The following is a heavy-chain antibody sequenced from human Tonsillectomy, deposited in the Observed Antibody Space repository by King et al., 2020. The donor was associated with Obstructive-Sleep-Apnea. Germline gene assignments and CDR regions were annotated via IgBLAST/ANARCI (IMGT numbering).Heavy chain of an antibody. CDR3: ATVGSFLWMSF. Sequence: VQLVESGGGLVKPGGSLRLSCAASGFKFSDYYMIWIRQAPGKGCEWVLPIRTSRIYKRYADSVGGRFTISRDNGKNSVYLQMNSLRVEDTGIYYCATVGSFLWMSFWGQGALVTVSS. CDR1: GFKFSDYY. CDR2: IRTSRIYK. J-gene: IGHJ4*02. V-gene: IGHV3-11*06. D-gene: IGHD2-21*01.